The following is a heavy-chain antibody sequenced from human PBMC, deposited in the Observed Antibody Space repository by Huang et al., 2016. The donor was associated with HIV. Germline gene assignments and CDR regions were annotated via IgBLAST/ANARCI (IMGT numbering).Heavy chain of an antibody. CDR2: INLDGSGR. CDR3: ARGFQAKPGDY. V-gene: IGHV3-7*01. Sequence: EVHLVESGGGLVRPGRSLSFSCAASGFTFRSYWMNWVRQAAGRGRGWVANINLDGSGRFYVDSVRGRFTISRDNANNSVSLQLNSLKAEDTGVYYCARGFQAKPGDYWGQGTLVTVSS. CDR1: GFTFRSYW. J-gene: IGHJ4*02.